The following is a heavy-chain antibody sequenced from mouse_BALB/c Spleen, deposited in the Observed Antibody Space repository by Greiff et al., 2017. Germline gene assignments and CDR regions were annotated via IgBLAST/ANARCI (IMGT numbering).Heavy chain of an antibody. D-gene: IGHD4-1*01. V-gene: IGHV5-17*02. CDR1: GFTFSSFG. J-gene: IGHJ3*01. CDR3: ARDLTGRFAY. CDR2: ISSGSSTI. Sequence: EVQGVESGGGLVQPGGSRKLSCAASGFTFSSFGMHWVRQAPEKGLEWVAYISSGSSTIYYADTVKGRFTISRDNPKNTLFLQMTSLRSEDTAMYYCARDLTGRFAYWGQGTLVTVSA.